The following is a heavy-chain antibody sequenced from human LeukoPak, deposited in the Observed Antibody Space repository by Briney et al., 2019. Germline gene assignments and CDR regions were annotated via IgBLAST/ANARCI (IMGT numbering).Heavy chain of an antibody. Sequence: GGSLRLSCAASGFTFSSYSMNWVRQAPGKGLEWVSSISSSRSSYIYYADSLKGRFTISRDNAKNSLYLNIHSLRAEDTAVYYCARDRADPDYGDYVFAYWGQGTLVTVSS. D-gene: IGHD4-17*01. V-gene: IGHV3-21*01. CDR1: GFTFSSYS. CDR3: ARDRADPDYGDYVFAY. CDR2: ISSSRSSYI. J-gene: IGHJ4*02.